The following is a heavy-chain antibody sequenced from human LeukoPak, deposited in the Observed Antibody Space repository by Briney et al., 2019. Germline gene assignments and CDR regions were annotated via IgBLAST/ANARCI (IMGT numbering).Heavy chain of an antibody. V-gene: IGHV4-34*01. D-gene: IGHD2-21*02. J-gene: IGHJ4*02. CDR1: SGSGSFSGYY. CDR3: ARRGEVGFLFCGADCYSEYFDY. CDR2: INHRGNT. Sequence: KPSETLSLTCAVYSGSGSFSGYYWSWIRQPPGKGLEWIGEINHRGNTNYNPSLKNRVIISVDTSKNQFSLKLSFVTAADTAVYYCARRGEVGFLFCGADCYSEYFDYWGQGTLVTVSS.